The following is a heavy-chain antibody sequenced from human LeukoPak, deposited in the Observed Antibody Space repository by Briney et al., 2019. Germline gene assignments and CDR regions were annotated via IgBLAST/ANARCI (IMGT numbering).Heavy chain of an antibody. J-gene: IGHJ3*02. V-gene: IGHV4-34*01. CDR3: ARTYYSSSSLRDAFEI. CDR2: INHSGST. D-gene: IGHD6-6*01. CDR1: GGSFSGYY. Sequence: PSETLSLTCAVYGGSFSGYYWSWIRQPPGKGLEWIGEINHSGSTNYNPSLKSRVTISVDTSKNQFSLELTSVTAADTAVYYCARTYYSSSSLRDAFEIWGRGTMVTVSS.